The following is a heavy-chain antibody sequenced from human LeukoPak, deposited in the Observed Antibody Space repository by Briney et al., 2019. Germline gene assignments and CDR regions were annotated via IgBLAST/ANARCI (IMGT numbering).Heavy chain of an antibody. Sequence: GGSLRLSCAASGFTVSSNYMSWVRQAPGKGLEWVSVIYSGGSTYYADSVKGRFTISRDNSKNTLYLQMNSLRAEDTAVYYCASAFYCSGGSCYDYWGQGTLVTVSS. V-gene: IGHV3-53*05. J-gene: IGHJ4*02. D-gene: IGHD2-15*01. CDR3: ASAFYCSGGSCYDY. CDR1: GFTVSSNY. CDR2: IYSGGST.